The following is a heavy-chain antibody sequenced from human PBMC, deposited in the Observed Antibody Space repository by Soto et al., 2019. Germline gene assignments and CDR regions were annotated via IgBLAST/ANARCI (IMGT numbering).Heavy chain of an antibody. CDR3: ARRGTGGGERFDP. D-gene: IGHD2-8*02. V-gene: IGHV4-30-4*01. J-gene: IGHJ5*02. Sequence: QVQLQVSGPGLVEPSQTLSLTCTVSGASVSSGDYYWTWIRQPPGKDLEWIGYIYSSGNTNYNPSRGGRVTMSKDTSKNPFSLNLSSVTAADTAVYYCARRGTGGGERFDPWGQGTLVTVSS. CDR2: IYSSGNT. CDR1: GASVSSGDYY.